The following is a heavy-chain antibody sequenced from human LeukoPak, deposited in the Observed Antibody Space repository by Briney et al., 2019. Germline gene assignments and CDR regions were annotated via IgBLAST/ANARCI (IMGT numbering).Heavy chain of an antibody. CDR2: ISGYNDNT. CDR1: GYTFTSHG. D-gene: IGHD1-7*01. CDR3: ARDGGITGTAFDY. J-gene: IGHJ4*02. V-gene: IGHV1-18*01. Sequence: ASVKVSCKASGYTFTSHGISWVRQAPGQGLQWMGWISGYNDNTNYAQDLQGRVTVTTDTSTSTAYMELRSLRSDDTAAYYCARDGGITGTAFDYWGQGTLVTVSS.